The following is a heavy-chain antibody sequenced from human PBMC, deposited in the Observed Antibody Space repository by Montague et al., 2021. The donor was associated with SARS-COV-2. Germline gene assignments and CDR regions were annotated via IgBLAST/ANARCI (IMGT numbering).Heavy chain of an antibody. CDR1: GGSISSGNW. CDR3: ARRVSWVTMIVVVAYFDY. Sequence: SETLSLTCAVSGGSISSGNWWSWVRQPPGKGLEWIGEIYHSGSTNYNPSLKSRVTISVDKSKNQFSLKLSSVTAADTAVYYCARRVSWVTMIVVVAYFDYWGQGTLVTVSS. D-gene: IGHD3-22*01. CDR2: IYHSGST. J-gene: IGHJ4*02. V-gene: IGHV4-4*02.